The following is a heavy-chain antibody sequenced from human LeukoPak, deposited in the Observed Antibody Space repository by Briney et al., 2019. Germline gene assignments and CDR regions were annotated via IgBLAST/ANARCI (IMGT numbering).Heavy chain of an antibody. J-gene: IGHJ4*02. V-gene: IGHV3-64*01. CDR1: GFTFSSYA. CDR3: ARGPYFYYDFWGGLGGTSN. D-gene: IGHD3-3*01. Sequence: PGGSLRLSCAASGFTFSSYAMHWVRQAPGKGLEYVSAISSNGGSTYYANSEKGRFTISRDNSKNTLYLQMGSLRAEDMAVYYCARGPYFYYDFWGGLGGTSNWGQGTLVTVSS. CDR2: ISSNGGST.